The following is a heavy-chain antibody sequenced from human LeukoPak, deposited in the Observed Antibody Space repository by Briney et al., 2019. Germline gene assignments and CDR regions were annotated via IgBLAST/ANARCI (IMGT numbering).Heavy chain of an antibody. CDR2: ISGSGGST. V-gene: IGHV3-23*01. D-gene: IGHD6-13*01. CDR3: AKLFSNSWLPDY. J-gene: IGHJ4*02. CDR1: GFTVRSNY. Sequence: PGGSLRLSCAASGFTVRSNYMSWVRQAPGKGLEWVSAISGSGGSTYYADSVKGRFTISRDNSENTLYLQMNSLRAEDTAVYYCAKLFSNSWLPDYWGQGTLVTVSS.